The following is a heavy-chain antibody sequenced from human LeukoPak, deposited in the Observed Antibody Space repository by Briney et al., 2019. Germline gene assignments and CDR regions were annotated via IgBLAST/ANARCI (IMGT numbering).Heavy chain of an antibody. CDR2: ILYGGSNK. V-gene: IGHV3-30*18. CDR3: AKAPDSSGLDY. D-gene: IGHD3-22*01. CDR1: GFTFSNYD. J-gene: IGHJ4*02. Sequence: GGSLRLSCAASGFTFSNYDMHWVRQAPGKGLEWVAVILYGGSNKYYADSVKGRFTISGDNSKNTLYLQMNSLRTEDTAVYYCAKAPDSSGLDYWGQGTLVTVSS.